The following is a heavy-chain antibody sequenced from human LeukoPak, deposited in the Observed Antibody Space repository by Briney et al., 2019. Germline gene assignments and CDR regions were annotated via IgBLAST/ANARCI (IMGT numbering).Heavy chain of an antibody. D-gene: IGHD6-13*01. CDR1: GYSISSGYY. CDR2: IYHSGST. Sequence: PSETLSLTCTVSGYSISSGYYWGWIRQPPGKGLEWIGSIYHSGSTYYNPSPKSRVTISVETSKNQFSLKLSSVTAADTAVYYCARGEIVISKFLIAAAGAYYFDYWGQGTLVTVSS. CDR3: ARGEIVISKFLIAAAGAYYFDY. J-gene: IGHJ4*02. V-gene: IGHV4-38-2*02.